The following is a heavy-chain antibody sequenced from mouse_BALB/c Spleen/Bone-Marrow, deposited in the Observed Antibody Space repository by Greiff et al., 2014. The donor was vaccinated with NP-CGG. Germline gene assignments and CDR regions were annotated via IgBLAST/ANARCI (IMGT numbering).Heavy chain of an antibody. CDR3: ASSAPKARYYAMDY. J-gene: IGHJ4*01. D-gene: IGHD1-3*01. CDR2: INPYNDGT. CDR1: GYTFTSYI. V-gene: IGHV1-14*01. Sequence: VQLQQSGPELVKPGASVKMSCKASGYTFTSYIIHWVKQKPGQGLEWIGYINPYNDGTKYNENFKGKATLTSDKSSSTAYMEYNSLTRESSEVYYCASSAPKARYYAMDYWGQGTSVAVSS.